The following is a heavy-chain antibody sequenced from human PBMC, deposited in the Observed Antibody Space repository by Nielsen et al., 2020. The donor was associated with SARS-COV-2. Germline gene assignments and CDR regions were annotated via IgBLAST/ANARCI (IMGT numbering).Heavy chain of an antibody. CDR2: ISESGGRT. J-gene: IGHJ4*02. CDR1: GFTFSNYA. V-gene: IGHV3-23*01. D-gene: IGHD3-22*01. Sequence: GESLKISCAASGFTFSNYAMTWVRQAPGKGLEWVSAISESGGRTFYADSVKGRFTISRDNSKNTLYLQINSLRVEDTAVYYCARSSDSSGYHIWHHGADYWGQGTLVTVSS. CDR3: ARSSDSSGYHIWHHGADY.